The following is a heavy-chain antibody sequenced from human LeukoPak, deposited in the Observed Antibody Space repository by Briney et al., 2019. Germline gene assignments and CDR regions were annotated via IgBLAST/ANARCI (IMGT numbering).Heavy chain of an antibody. V-gene: IGHV4-38-2*02. Sequence: SETLSLTCIVSNYSITNIYYWGWIRQPPGKGLEWIGSMYYSGSTFYNPSLKSRVTILVDTSKNQFSLKLSSVTAADTAVYYCARDYGSGRRYYYMDVWGKGTTVTVSS. CDR2: MYYSGST. CDR3: ARDYGSGRRYYYMDV. CDR1: NYSITNIYY. J-gene: IGHJ6*03. D-gene: IGHD3-10*01.